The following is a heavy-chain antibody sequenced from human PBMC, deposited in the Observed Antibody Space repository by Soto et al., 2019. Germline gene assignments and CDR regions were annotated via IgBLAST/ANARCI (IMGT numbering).Heavy chain of an antibody. V-gene: IGHV1-69*06. CDR1: GGTFSSYA. J-gene: IGHJ5*02. Sequence: ASVKVSCKASGGTFSSYAISWVRQAPGQGLEWMGGIIPIFGTANYAQKFQGRVTITADKSTSTAYMELSSLRSEDTAVYYCARSSTSCYTAPACGFDPWGQGTLVTVSS. CDR3: ARSSTSCYTAPACGFDP. D-gene: IGHD2-2*02. CDR2: IIPIFGTA.